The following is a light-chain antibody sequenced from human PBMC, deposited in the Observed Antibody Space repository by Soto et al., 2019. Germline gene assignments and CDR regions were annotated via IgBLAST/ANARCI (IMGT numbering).Light chain of an antibody. CDR1: SGHSSYA. Sequence: QSVLTQSPSASASLGASVKLTCTLSSGHSSYAIAWHQQQPEKGPRYLMRLNSDGSHSKGDGIPDRFSGSSSGAERYLTISSLQSGAEADYYCQTWGTGNCGFGGGTKVTV. J-gene: IGLJ3*02. V-gene: IGLV4-69*01. CDR3: QTWGTGNCG. CDR2: LNSDGSH.